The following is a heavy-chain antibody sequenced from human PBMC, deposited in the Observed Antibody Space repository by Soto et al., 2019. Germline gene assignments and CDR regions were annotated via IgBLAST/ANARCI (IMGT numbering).Heavy chain of an antibody. CDR1: GFTLSRYA. CDR2: ISGSGGST. J-gene: IGHJ5*02. V-gene: IGHV3-23*01. Sequence: GGSLRLSCAAYGFTLSRYAMSWVRQAPGKGLEWVSAISGSGGSTYYADSVEGRFTISRDNSKNTLYLQMNSLRAEDTAVYYFAKGAREEQLVSWFDPWGQGTLVTVS. D-gene: IGHD6-13*01. CDR3: AKGAREEQLVSWFDP.